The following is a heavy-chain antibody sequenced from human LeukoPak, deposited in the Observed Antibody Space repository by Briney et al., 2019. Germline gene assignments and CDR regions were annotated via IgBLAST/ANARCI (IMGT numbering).Heavy chain of an antibody. CDR1: GGTFSSYA. V-gene: IGHV1-69*04. CDR3: AKGGYQLLSGYYYYYGMDV. CDR2: IIPILGIA. Sequence: SVKVSCKASGGTFSSYAISWVRQAPGQGLEWMGRIIPILGIANYAQKFQGRVTITADKSTSTAYMELSSLRSEDTAVYYCAKGGYQLLSGYYYYYGMDVWGQGTTVTVSS. D-gene: IGHD2-2*01. J-gene: IGHJ6*02.